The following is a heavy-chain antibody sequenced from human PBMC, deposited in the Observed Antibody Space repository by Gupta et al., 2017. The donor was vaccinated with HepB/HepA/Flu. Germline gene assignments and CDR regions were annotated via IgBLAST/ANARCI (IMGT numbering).Heavy chain of an antibody. CDR3: AKGNYPMYSGSYHDY. D-gene: IGHD1-26*01. CDR1: GFPFSSYA. J-gene: IGHJ4*02. V-gene: IGHV3-23*01. Sequence: EVQLLESGGGLVQPGGSLRLSCAASGFPFSSYAMSWVRQAPGKGLEWVSAISGSGGSTYYADSVKGRFTISRDNSKNTLYLQMNSLRAEDTAVYYCAKGNYPMYSGSYHDYWGQGTLVTVSS. CDR2: ISGSGGST.